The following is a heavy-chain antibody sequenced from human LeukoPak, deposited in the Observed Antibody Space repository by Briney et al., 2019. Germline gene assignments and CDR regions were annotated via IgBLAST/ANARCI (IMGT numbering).Heavy chain of an antibody. D-gene: IGHD6-19*01. CDR3: ARGWSRYSSGWMYYFDY. CDR1: GYTLTGYY. J-gene: IGHJ4*02. V-gene: IGHV1-2*02. Sequence: EASVKLSCTASGYTLTGYYMHWVRQAPGQGLEWMGWINPNSGGTNYAQKFQGRVTMTRDTSISTAYMELSRLRSDDTAVYYCARGWSRYSSGWMYYFDYGGQGTLVTVSS. CDR2: INPNSGGT.